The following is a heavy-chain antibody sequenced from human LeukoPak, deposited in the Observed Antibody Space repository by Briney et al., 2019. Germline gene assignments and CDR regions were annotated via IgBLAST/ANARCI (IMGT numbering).Heavy chain of an antibody. CDR2: IFRRNSYI. V-gene: IGHV3-21*06. Sequence: GGSLRLSCAASGFTFSNAWMSWVRQAPGKGLDWVSSIFRRNSYIYYSDSVKGRFTISTDDAKNSLYLQMNSLRADDTAMYYCARVSRVAYSSSWYLDYWGQGTLVTVSS. CDR3: ARVSRVAYSSSWYLDY. J-gene: IGHJ4*02. CDR1: GFTFSNAW. D-gene: IGHD6-13*01.